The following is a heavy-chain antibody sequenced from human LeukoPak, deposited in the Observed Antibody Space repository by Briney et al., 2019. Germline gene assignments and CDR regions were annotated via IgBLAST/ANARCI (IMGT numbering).Heavy chain of an antibody. CDR3: ARGPLTVTRGFDP. CDR1: GGSFSGYY. CDR2: IYISGST. D-gene: IGHD4-17*01. Sequence: PSETLSLTCAVYGGSFSGYYWSWIRQPPGKGLEWIGRIYISGSTNYNPSLKSRLTMSVDTSKNQFSLKLSSVTAADTAVYYCARGPLTVTRGFDPWGQGTLVTVSS. V-gene: IGHV4-59*10. J-gene: IGHJ5*02.